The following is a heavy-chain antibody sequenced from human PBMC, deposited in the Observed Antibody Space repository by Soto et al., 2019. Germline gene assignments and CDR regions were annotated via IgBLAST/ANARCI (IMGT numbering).Heavy chain of an antibody. CDR1: GFTFSSYG. CDR2: IRSDGDTT. J-gene: IGHJ4*02. CDR3: AKGKGVGATPDGANC. D-gene: IGHD1-26*01. V-gene: IGHV3-23*01. Sequence: EVQVLESGGGLVQPGGSLRLSCAASGFTFSSYGMNWVRQAPGKGLEWVSGIRSDGDTTYNAESVKGRFTVSXXXXXXXXXXQMNSLRAEDTAVYYCAKGKGVGATPDGANCWGQGTLVTVSS.